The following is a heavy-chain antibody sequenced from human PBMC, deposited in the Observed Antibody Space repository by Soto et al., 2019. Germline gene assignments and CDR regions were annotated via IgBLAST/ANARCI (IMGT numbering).Heavy chain of an antibody. CDR3: ARDSDFWSGYYTLDY. J-gene: IGHJ4*02. CDR2: ISYDGSNK. V-gene: IGHV3-30-3*01. CDR1: GFTFSSYA. D-gene: IGHD3-3*01. Sequence: GGSLRLSCAASGFTFSSYAMHWVRQAPGKGLEWVAVISYDGSNKYYADSVKGRFTISRDNSKNTLYLQMNSLRAEDTAVYYCARDSDFWSGYYTLDYWGQGTLITVSS.